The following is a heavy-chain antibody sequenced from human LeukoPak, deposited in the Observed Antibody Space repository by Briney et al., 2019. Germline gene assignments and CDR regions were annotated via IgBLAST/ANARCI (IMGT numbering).Heavy chain of an antibody. V-gene: IGHV3-48*03. CDR2: ISYSGSSK. Sequence: GGSLRLSCAVSGFIFRSYEMNWVRQAPGKGLEWGSYISYSGSSKYYADSVKGRFTISRDNAKNSLFLQMNSLRSEDTAVYYCARGQSTSNWFDPWGQGTLVTVSS. J-gene: IGHJ5*02. CDR3: ARGQSTSNWFDP. D-gene: IGHD1-1*01. CDR1: GFIFRSYE.